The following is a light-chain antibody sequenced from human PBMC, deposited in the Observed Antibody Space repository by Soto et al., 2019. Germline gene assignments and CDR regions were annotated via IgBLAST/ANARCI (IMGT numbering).Light chain of an antibody. J-gene: IGKJ3*01. CDR1: QSLLNSNGFNY. Sequence: EIVMTQSPLSLPVTPGQPASISCRSSQSLLNSNGFNYLDWYLQKPGQSPQLLIYLGSYRASGVPDRFGCSGSGTDFTLTITRVEAEDVGFYYCMQTLQTPFTFGPGTKAEI. CDR2: LGS. CDR3: MQTLQTPFT. V-gene: IGKV2-28*01.